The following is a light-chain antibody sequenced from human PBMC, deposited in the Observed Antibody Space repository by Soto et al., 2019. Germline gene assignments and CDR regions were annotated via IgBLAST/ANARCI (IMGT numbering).Light chain of an antibody. J-gene: IGLJ3*02. V-gene: IGLV2-14*01. CDR1: SSDVDVYNY. CDR2: EVS. Sequence: QSALTQPASVSGSPGQSITISCTGTSSDVDVYNYVSWYQHHPGKAPKVVIYEVSNRPSGVSNRFSASKSGNTAYLTISGLQAEDEADYYCASYTAINTWVFGGGTKVTVL. CDR3: ASYTAINTWV.